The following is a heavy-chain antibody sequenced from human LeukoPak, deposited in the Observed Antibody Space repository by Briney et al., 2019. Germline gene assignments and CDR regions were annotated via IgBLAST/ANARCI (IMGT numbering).Heavy chain of an antibody. CDR3: ARVPPRRDFDY. CDR1: GGSISSSNW. Sequence: KPSETLSLTCAVSGGSISSSNWWSWVRQPPGKGLEWIGEIYYSGSTNYNPSLKSRVIISVDKSKNQFSLKLISVTAADTAVYYCARVPPRRDFDYWGQGTLVTVSS. V-gene: IGHV4-4*02. J-gene: IGHJ4*02. CDR2: IYYSGST. D-gene: IGHD1-14*01.